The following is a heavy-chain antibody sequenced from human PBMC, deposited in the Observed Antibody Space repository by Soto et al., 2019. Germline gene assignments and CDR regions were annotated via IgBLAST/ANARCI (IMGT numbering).Heavy chain of an antibody. V-gene: IGHV3-30-3*01. CDR3: ARDPIYYYDSSGYDVGSFDY. J-gene: IGHJ4*02. CDR2: ISYDGSNK. D-gene: IGHD3-22*01. CDR1: GFTFSSYA. Sequence: GGSLRLSCAASGFTFSSYAMHWVRQAPGKGLEWVAVISYDGSNKYYADSVKGRFTISRDNSKNTLYLQMNSLRAEDTAVYYCARDPIYYYDSSGYDVGSFDYWGQGTLVTVSS.